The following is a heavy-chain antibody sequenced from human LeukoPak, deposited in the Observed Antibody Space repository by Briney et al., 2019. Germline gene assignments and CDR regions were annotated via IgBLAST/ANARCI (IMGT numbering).Heavy chain of an antibody. Sequence: KSGGSLRLSCAASGFTFSSYSMNWVRQAPGKGLEWVSSISSSSSYIYYADSVEGRFTISRDNAKNSLYLQMNSLRAEDTAVYYCARGREVYYDFWSGYFRNYYYYYYMDVWGKGTTVTVSS. V-gene: IGHV3-21*01. CDR1: GFTFSSYS. J-gene: IGHJ6*03. D-gene: IGHD3-3*01. CDR3: ARGREVYYDFWSGYFRNYYYYYYMDV. CDR2: ISSSSSYI.